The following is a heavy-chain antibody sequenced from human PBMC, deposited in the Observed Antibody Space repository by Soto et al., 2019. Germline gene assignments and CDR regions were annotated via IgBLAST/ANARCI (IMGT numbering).Heavy chain of an antibody. CDR2: INPNSGGT. CDR3: ATSRYSSSWYRSVVGY. V-gene: IGHV1-2*04. J-gene: IGHJ4*02. Sequence: ASVKVSCKASGYTFTGYYMHWVRQAPGQGLEWMGWINPNSGGTNYAQKFQGWVTMTRDTSISTAYMELSRLRSDDTAVYYCATSRYSSSWYRSVVGYWGQGTLVTVSS. D-gene: IGHD6-13*01. CDR1: GYTFTGYY.